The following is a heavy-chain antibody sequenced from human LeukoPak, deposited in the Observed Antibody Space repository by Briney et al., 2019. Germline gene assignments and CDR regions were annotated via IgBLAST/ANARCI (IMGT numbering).Heavy chain of an antibody. CDR3: GKDEATSGGGLAS. CDR1: GFTVSGTH. J-gene: IGHJ5*01. CDR2: MYTGGTT. D-gene: IGHD3-16*01. V-gene: IGHV3-53*01. Sequence: GGSLRLSCAASGFTVSGTHMSWVRQAPGKGLEWVSAMYTGGTTYYADSVTGRFTVSRDTSRNTLFLHMNNLGAEDTAVYYCGKDEATSGGGLASWGQGTLVIVSS.